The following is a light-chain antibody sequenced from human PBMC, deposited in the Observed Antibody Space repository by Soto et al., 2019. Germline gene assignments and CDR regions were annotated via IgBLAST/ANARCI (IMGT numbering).Light chain of an antibody. V-gene: IGKV3-20*01. CDR1: QSVSSSY. Sequence: EIVLTQSPGTLSLSPGERATLSCRASQSVSSSYLARYQHKPGQAPRLLIYGASSRATGIPDRFSGSGSGTDFTLTISRLEPEDFAVYYCQQYDSSPLFTFGPGPKWISN. CDR2: GAS. J-gene: IGKJ3*01. CDR3: QQYDSSPLFT.